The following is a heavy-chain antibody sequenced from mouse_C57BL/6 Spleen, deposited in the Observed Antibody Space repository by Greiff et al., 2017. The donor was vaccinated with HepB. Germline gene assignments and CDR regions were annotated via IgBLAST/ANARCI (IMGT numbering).Heavy chain of an antibody. V-gene: IGHV1-81*01. J-gene: IGHJ1*03. Sequence: VKVVESGAELARPGASVKLSCKASGYTFTSYGISWVKQRTGQGLEWIGEIYPRSGNTYYNEKFKGKATLTADKSSSTAYMELRSLTSEDSAVYFCARGSIVWGTGTTVTVSS. CDR1: GYTFTSYG. CDR2: IYPRSGNT. CDR3: ARGSIV.